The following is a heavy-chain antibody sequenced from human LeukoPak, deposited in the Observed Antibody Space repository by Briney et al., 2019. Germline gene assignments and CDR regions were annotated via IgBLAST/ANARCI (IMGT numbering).Heavy chain of an antibody. CDR3: AREGGPDSHDYDSSGYYSWYFDY. Sequence: ASVKVSCKASGYTFTGYYMHWVRQAPGQGLEWMGWINPNSGGTNYAQKFQGRVTMTRDTSISTAYMELSRLRSDDTAVYYCAREGGPDSHDYDSSGYYSWYFDYWGQGTLVTVSS. CDR2: INPNSGGT. D-gene: IGHD3-22*01. CDR1: GYTFTGYY. V-gene: IGHV1-2*02. J-gene: IGHJ4*02.